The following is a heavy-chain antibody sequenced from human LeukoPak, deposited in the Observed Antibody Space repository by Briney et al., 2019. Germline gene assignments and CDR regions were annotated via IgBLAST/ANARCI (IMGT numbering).Heavy chain of an antibody. V-gene: IGHV3-21*06. CDR3: GRAFPPLRTSSAGDL. CDR2: ISGRSSHT. D-gene: IGHD3-16*01. J-gene: IGHJ4*02. CDR1: GFTFSDYD. Sequence: PGGSLRLSCSASGFTFSDYDMNWIRQAPGKGLEWLSAISGRSSHTYYGDSVNGRFSISRDNAKNLLYLQMNGLGAEDTAVYYCGRAFPPLRTSSAGDLWGQGTLVTVSS.